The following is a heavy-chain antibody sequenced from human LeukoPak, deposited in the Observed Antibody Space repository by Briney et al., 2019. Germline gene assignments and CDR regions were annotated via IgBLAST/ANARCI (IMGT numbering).Heavy chain of an antibody. CDR1: GGSVSSSRYC. V-gene: IGHV4-39*07. D-gene: IGHD3-10*01. CDR2: IYYTGST. CDR3: ARDHAVRGGTWIDY. J-gene: IGHJ4*02. Sequence: SETLSLTCPVSGGSVSSSRYCWGWIRQPPGKGLEWIGSIYYTGSTYYKPSLKSRVTISVDASKNQISLKLSSVTAADTAVYYCARDHAVRGGTWIDYWGQGTLVTVSS.